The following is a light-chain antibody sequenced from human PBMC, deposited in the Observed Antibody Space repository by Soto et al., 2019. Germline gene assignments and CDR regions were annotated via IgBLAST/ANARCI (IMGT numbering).Light chain of an antibody. CDR1: NSDVGTHNL. J-gene: IGLJ1*01. V-gene: IGLV2-23*01. CDR2: EGT. Sequence: QSALTQPASVSGSPGQSMTISCTGTNSDVGTHNLVSWYQQHPGKAPKLIIYEGTKRPSGVSNRFSGSKSGNTASLTISGLQAEDEADYYCCSYALLFGTGTKV. CDR3: CSYALL.